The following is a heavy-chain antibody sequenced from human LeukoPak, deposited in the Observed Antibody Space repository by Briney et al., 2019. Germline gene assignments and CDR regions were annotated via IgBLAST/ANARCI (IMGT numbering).Heavy chain of an antibody. V-gene: IGHV1-2*02. CDR3: VRGGGTAHFDY. CDR1: GYTFTSYN. D-gene: IGHD1-26*01. CDR2: INPPSGGT. Sequence: ASMKVSCKASGYTFTSYNIHWVRQAPGQGLEWMGWINPPSGGTNYAQKFQGRVTMTRDTSISTAYMELSSLTSDDTAVYFCVRGGGTAHFDYWGQGTLVTVSS. J-gene: IGHJ4*02.